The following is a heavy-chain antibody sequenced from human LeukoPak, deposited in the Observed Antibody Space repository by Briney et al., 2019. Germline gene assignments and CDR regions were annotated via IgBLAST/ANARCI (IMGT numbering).Heavy chain of an antibody. J-gene: IGHJ4*02. CDR1: GFTFSSYG. V-gene: IGHV3-30*03. CDR3: ARGSDSSGYSLDY. Sequence: PGGSLRLSCAASGFTFSSYGMHWVRQAPGKGLEWVAVISYDGSNKYYADSVKGRFTISRDNSKNTLYLQMNSLRAEDTAVYYCARGSDSSGYSLDYWGQGTLVTVSS. D-gene: IGHD3-22*01. CDR2: ISYDGSNK.